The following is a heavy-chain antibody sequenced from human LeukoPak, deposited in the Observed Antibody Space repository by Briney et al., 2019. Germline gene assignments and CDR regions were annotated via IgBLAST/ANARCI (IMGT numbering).Heavy chain of an antibody. V-gene: IGHV4-34*01. CDR2: INRSGST. J-gene: IGHJ4*02. D-gene: IGHD3-22*01. Sequence: WETLSLTCAVYGGSFSGYYWRWIRQPSGKGLEWIGEINRSGSTNYNPSLKSRVTISVDTSKNQFSLKLSSVTAADTAVYYCARGSRYYDRSGYYLDYWGQGTLVTVSS. CDR1: GGSFSGYY. CDR3: ARGSRYYDRSGYYLDY.